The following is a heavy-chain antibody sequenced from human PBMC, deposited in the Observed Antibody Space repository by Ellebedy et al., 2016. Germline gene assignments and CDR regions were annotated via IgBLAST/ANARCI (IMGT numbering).Heavy chain of an antibody. CDR1: GYTFTSYG. Sequence: ASVKDSCXASGYTFTSYGISWVRQAPGQGLEWMGWMNPNNGDTGLAQKFQGRVTMTRNTSINTAYMELSSLRSEDTAVYYCARGDCSNASCYNANDYWGQGTLVTVSS. J-gene: IGHJ4*02. V-gene: IGHV1-8*02. CDR2: MNPNNGDT. D-gene: IGHD2-2*02. CDR3: ARGDCSNASCYNANDY.